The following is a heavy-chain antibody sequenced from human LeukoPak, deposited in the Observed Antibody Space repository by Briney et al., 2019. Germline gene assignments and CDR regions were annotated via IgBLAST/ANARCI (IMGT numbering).Heavy chain of an antibody. V-gene: IGHV3-48*03. CDR2: ISTSGSTI. D-gene: IGHD6-19*01. CDR1: GFTFSSYE. CDR3: AKYAVAGIYYYMDV. Sequence: PGGSPRLSCAASGFTFSSYEMNWVRQAPGKGLEWVSYISTSGSTIYYADSVRGRFTISRDNAKNSLYLQMNSLRAEDTAVYYCAKYAVAGIYYYMDVWGKGTTVTVSS. J-gene: IGHJ6*03.